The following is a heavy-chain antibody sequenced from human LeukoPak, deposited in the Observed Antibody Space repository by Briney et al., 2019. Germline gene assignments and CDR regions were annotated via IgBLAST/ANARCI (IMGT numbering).Heavy chain of an antibody. D-gene: IGHD1-7*01. CDR1: GYSFTTYW. Sequence: GESLKISCKGSGYSFTTYWIGWVRQMPGKGLEWMGIIYPGDSDTRYSPSLQGQVTISVDKSITTAYVQWSSLKASDSAMYYCAREGTTGGYYDYWAREPWSPSPQ. J-gene: IGHJ4*02. V-gene: IGHV5-51*01. CDR3: AREGTTGGYYDY. CDR2: IYPGDSDT.